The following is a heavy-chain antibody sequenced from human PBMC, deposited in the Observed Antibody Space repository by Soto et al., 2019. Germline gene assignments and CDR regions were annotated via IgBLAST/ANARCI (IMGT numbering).Heavy chain of an antibody. CDR3: GKSLYGGVDY. Sequence: GGSLRLSCAASGFTFSTYGMSWVRQAPGKGLEWVSGISGSATTTHYADPVKGRFTISRDNSKNMVFLQMNSLRADDTAVYYCGKSLYGGVDYWGQGILVTVSS. CDR2: ISGSATTT. J-gene: IGHJ4*02. V-gene: IGHV3-23*01. D-gene: IGHD2-21*01. CDR1: GFTFSTYG.